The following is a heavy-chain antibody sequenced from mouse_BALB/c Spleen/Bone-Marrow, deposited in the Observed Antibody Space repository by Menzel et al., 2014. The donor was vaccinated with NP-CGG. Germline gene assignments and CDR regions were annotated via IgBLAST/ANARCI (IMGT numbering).Heavy chain of an antibody. V-gene: IGHV7-3*02. CDR1: GFTFTDYY. D-gene: IGHD1-1*01. CDR2: IRNKANGYTT. CDR3: ARDGYYYGSRWFDY. Sequence: EVQGVESGGGLVQPGGSLRLSCATSGFTFTDYYMSWVRQPPGKALEWLGFIRNKANGYTTEYSASVKGRFTISRDNSQSMLYLQMNTLRAEDSATYYCARDGYYYGSRWFDYWGQGTLVTGSA. J-gene: IGHJ3*01.